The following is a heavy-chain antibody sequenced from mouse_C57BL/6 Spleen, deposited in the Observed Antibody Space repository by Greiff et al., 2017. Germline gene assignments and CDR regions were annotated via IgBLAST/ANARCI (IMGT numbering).Heavy chain of an antibody. V-gene: IGHV1-82*01. CDR2: IYPGDGDT. D-gene: IGHD3-1*01. CDR1: GYAFSSSW. CDR3: ARSGGREDNFHY. Sequence: VKLMESGPELVKPGASVKISCQASGYAFSSSWMNWVKQRPGKGLEWIGRIYPGDGDTNYNGKFKGKATLTADKSSSTAYMQLSSLTSEDSAVYFCARSGGREDNFHYWGQGTTLTVSS. J-gene: IGHJ2*01.